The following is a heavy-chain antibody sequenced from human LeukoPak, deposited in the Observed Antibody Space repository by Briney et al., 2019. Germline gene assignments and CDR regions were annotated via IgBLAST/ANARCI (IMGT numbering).Heavy chain of an antibody. CDR3: ARDASYGASDY. Sequence: GGSLRPSCAASGFTFSDYYMSWIRQAPGKGLEWVSYISSSGSTIYYADSVKGRFTISRDNAKNSLYLQMNSLRAEDTAVYYCARDASYGASDYWGQGTLVTVSS. D-gene: IGHD4-17*01. CDR1: GFTFSDYY. J-gene: IGHJ4*02. CDR2: ISSSGSTI. V-gene: IGHV3-11*01.